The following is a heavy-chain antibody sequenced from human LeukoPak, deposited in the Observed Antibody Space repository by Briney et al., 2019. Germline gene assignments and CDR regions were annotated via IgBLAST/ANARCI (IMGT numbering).Heavy chain of an antibody. CDR2: ISWNCGSI. V-gene: IGHV3-9*03. J-gene: IGHJ4*02. CDR1: GFTFDDYA. D-gene: IGHD2-15*01. CDR3: AKSRSSEGLDY. Sequence: GRSLRLSCAASGFTFDDYAMHWVRQAPGKGLEWVSGISWNCGSIGYADSVKGRFTISRDNAKNSLYLQMNSLRAEDMALYYCAKSRSSEGLDYWGQGTLVTVSS.